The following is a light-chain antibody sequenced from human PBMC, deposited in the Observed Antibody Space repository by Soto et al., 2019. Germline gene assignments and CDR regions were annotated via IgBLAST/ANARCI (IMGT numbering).Light chain of an antibody. CDR1: SNDIGNYNL. CDR2: EGS. Sequence: QSVLTQPASVSGSPGQSITISCAGTSNDIGNYNLVSWYQQHPGKAPKLMIYEGSKRPSGVSNRFSGSKSGNTASLTISGLQDEDEADYYCCSFATSGTFVVSGGGTQLTVL. V-gene: IGLV2-23*01. J-gene: IGLJ2*01. CDR3: CSFATSGTFVV.